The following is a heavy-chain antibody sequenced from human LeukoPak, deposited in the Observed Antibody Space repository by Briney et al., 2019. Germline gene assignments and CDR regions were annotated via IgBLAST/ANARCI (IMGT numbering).Heavy chain of an antibody. V-gene: IGHV3-30*18. J-gene: IGHJ3*02. Sequence: GGSLRLSCAASGFTFSSYGMHWVRQAPGKGLEWVAVISYDGSNKYYADSVKGRFTISRDNSKNTLYLQMNSLRAEDTAVHYCAKNFYRYSSGWYTNDAFDIWGQGTMVTVSS. CDR1: GFTFSSYG. CDR2: ISYDGSNK. CDR3: AKNFYRYSSGWYTNDAFDI. D-gene: IGHD6-19*01.